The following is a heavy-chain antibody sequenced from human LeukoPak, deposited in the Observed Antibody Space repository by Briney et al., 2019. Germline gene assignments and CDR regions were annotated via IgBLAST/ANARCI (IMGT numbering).Heavy chain of an antibody. CDR3: ARDVRLDYVWGSLEVGNRNVRSGPPDY. D-gene: IGHD3-16*01. CDR1: GGTFSSYA. V-gene: IGHV1-2*04. J-gene: IGHJ4*02. CDR2: IIPNSGGT. Sequence: ASVKVSCKASGGTFSSYAISWVRQAPGQGLEWMGGIIPNSGGTNYAQKFQGWVTMTRDTSISTAYMELSRLRSDDTAVYYCARDVRLDYVWGSLEVGNRNVRSGPPDYWGQGTLVTVSS.